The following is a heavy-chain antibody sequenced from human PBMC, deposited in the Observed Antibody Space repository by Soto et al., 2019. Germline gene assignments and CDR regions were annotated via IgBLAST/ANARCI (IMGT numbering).Heavy chain of an antibody. J-gene: IGHJ3*02. CDR1: GGSISSYY. Sequence: QVQLQESGPGLVKPSETLSLTCTVSGGSISSYYWSWIRQPPGKGLEWIGYIYYSGSTNYNPSLKSRVTISVDTSKNQFSLKLSSVTAADTAVYFCARVGGGAFDIWGQGTMVTVSS. V-gene: IGHV4-59*01. CDR3: ARVGGGAFDI. D-gene: IGHD3-16*01. CDR2: IYYSGST.